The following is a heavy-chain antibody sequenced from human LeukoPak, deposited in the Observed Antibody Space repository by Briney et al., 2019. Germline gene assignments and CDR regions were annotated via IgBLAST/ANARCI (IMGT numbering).Heavy chain of an antibody. CDR1: GGSISSGGYY. CDR2: IYYSGST. Sequence: PSQTLSLTCTVSGGSISSGGYYWSWIRQHPGKGLEWIGYIYYSGSTYYNPSLKSRVTISVDTSKNQFSLKLSSVTAADTAVYYCARSLSNWNRYYFDYWGQGTLVTVSS. J-gene: IGHJ4*02. V-gene: IGHV4-31*03. D-gene: IGHD1-20*01. CDR3: ARSLSNWNRYYFDY.